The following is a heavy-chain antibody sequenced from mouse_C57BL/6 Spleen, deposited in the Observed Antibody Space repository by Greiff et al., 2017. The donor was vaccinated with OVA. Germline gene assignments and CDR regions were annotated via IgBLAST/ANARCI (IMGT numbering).Heavy chain of an antibody. CDR2: IRNKANGYTT. J-gene: IGHJ2*01. CDR3: ARWGYYDYDGGYFDY. CDR1: GFTFTDYY. V-gene: IGHV7-3*01. Sequence: EVQGVESGGGLVQPGGSLSLSCAASGFTFTDYYMSWVRQPPGKALEWLGFIRNKANGYTTEYSASVKGRFTISRDNSQSILYLQMNALRAEDSATYYCARWGYYDYDGGYFDYWGQGTTLTVSS. D-gene: IGHD2-4*01.